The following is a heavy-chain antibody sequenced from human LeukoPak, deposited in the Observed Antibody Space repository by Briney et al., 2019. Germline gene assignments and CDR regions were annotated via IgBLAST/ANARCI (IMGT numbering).Heavy chain of an antibody. D-gene: IGHD5-12*01. CDR3: ARRRVAHDAFDI. J-gene: IGHJ3*02. CDR2: IYYSGST. CDR1: GGSLSSYY. V-gene: IGHV4-59*08. Sequence: SETLSLTCTVSGGSLSSYYGNWIRQPPGKGLEWMGYIYYSGSTNYNPSLKSRVTISVDTSKNQFSLKLSSVTAADTAVYYCARRRVAHDAFDIWGQGTMVTVSS.